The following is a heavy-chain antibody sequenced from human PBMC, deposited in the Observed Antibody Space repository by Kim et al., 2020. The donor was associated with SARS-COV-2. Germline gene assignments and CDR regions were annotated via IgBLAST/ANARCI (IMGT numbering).Heavy chain of an antibody. CDR1: GGSFSGYY. Sequence: SETLSLTCAVYGGSFSGYYWSWIRQPPGKGLEWIGEINDSGRTNYNPSLKSRVTVSVDTSKNQFSLKLSSVTAADTAVYYCARGDSTGQIDYWGQGTLVTVSS. J-gene: IGHJ4*02. CDR2: INDSGRT. CDR3: ARGDSTGQIDY. V-gene: IGHV4-34*01. D-gene: IGHD6-19*01.